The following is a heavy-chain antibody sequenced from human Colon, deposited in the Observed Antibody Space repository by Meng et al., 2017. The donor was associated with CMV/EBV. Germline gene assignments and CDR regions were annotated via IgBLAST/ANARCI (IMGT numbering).Heavy chain of an antibody. CDR3: AREGSRSSEDAYDM. CDR1: GFTFSNYD. V-gene: IGHV3-13*01. Sequence: GRSLRLSCRASGFTFSNYDMHWVRQVTGKRLEWVAAIGADGNTYYPGSVKGRFTISRENAKNSLYLQMNSLRAGDTGVYYCAREGSRSSEDAYDMWGQGTMVTVSS. J-gene: IGHJ3*02. CDR2: IGADGNT. D-gene: IGHD6-6*01.